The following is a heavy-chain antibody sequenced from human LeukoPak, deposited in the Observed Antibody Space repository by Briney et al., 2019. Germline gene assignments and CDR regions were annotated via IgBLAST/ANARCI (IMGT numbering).Heavy chain of an antibody. CDR1: GFPFSSYA. J-gene: IGHJ6*03. CDR3: AKDYHLYSSGWSIYYDYMDV. Sequence: GGSLRLPCTASGFPFSSYATRCVREATGKGVECVSDISGCGGYTYYADCVKGLLTLPRDDSKHTLYAKINRQRAEHSPVYYCAKDYHLYSSGWSIYYDYMDVSGKGTTVTASS. D-gene: IGHD6-19*01. CDR2: ISGCGGYT. V-gene: IGHV3-23*01.